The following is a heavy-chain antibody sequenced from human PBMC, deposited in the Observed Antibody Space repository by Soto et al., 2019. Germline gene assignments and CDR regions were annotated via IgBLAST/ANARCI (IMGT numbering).Heavy chain of an antibody. CDR2: ISSPVTYM. V-gene: IGHV3-21*01. J-gene: IGHJ4*02. CDR1: GFTFSSYT. D-gene: IGHD3-10*01. Sequence: EVQLVESGGGLVTPGGSLRLSCTASGFTFSSYTMSWVRQAPGKGLEGVSSISSPVTYMVYADSVKGRFTSSRDNAKNSVYLQLSSLRAEDSAVYYCRREDYGDWGQGHLVTVSS. CDR3: RREDYGD.